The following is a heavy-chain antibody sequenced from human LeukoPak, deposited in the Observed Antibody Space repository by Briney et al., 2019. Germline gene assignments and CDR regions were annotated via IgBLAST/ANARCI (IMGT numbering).Heavy chain of an antibody. CDR1: AYSISSGYY. V-gene: IGHV4-38-2*02. CDR2: IYHSEST. Sequence: SETLSLTCIVSAYSISSGYYWGWIRQPPGKGLEWIGSIYHSESTYYNPSLKSRVTISIDTTKNQFSLKLSSVTAADTAIYFCARGKSRGSHIDYWGQGTLVTVSS. CDR3: ARGKSRGSHIDY. J-gene: IGHJ4*02. D-gene: IGHD1-26*01.